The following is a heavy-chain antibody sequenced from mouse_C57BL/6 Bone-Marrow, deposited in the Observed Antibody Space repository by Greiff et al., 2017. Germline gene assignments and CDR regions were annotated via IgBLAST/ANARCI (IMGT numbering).Heavy chain of an antibody. CDR3: ASDSPWFAY. D-gene: IGHD3-2*01. V-gene: IGHV5-17*01. Sequence: EVQLQESGGGLVKPGASLKLSCAASGFTFSDYGMHWVRQAPEKGLEWVAYISSGSSTIYYTDKVKGRCTISRDKAKNTLFLQMTSLRSEDTAMYYCASDSPWFAYWGQGTLVTVSA. CDR1: GFTFSDYG. CDR2: ISSGSSTI. J-gene: IGHJ3*01.